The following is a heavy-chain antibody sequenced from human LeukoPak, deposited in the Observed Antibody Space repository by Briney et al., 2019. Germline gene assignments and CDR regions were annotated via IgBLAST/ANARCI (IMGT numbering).Heavy chain of an antibody. V-gene: IGHV3-48*03. Sequence: PGRSLRLSCAASGFTFSNNAMHWVRQAPGKGLEWVSYISSSGSTIYYADSVKGRFTISRDNARNSLYLQMNSLTAEDTAVYYCARDPYSGAYGNTYYYYMDVWGKGTTVTISS. CDR1: GFTFSNNA. CDR3: ARDPYSGAYGNTYYYYMDV. CDR2: ISSSGSTI. J-gene: IGHJ6*03. D-gene: IGHD1-26*01.